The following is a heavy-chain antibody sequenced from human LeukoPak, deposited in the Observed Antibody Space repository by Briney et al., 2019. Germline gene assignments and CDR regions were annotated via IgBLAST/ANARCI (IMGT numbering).Heavy chain of an antibody. V-gene: IGHV1-69*05. CDR1: GGTFSNFA. CDR2: IIPIFGTA. Sequence: SVKVSCKASGGTFSNFAISWVRQAPGQGLEWMGGIIPIFGTANYAQKFQGRVTITTDESTSTAYMELSSLRSEDTAVYYCARGAAYDFWSGYHPAYFDYWGQGTLVTVSS. D-gene: IGHD3-3*01. CDR3: ARGAAYDFWSGYHPAYFDY. J-gene: IGHJ4*02.